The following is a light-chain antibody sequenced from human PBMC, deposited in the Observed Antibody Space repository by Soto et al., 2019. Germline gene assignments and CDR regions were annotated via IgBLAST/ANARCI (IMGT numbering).Light chain of an antibody. CDR1: QGISSY. V-gene: IGKV1-5*01. CDR3: QQYNTYWT. J-gene: IGKJ1*01. Sequence: DIQMTQSPSSLSASTGDRVTITCRASQGISSYLAWYQQKPGKAPKLLIYDASSLESGVPSRFSGSGSGTEFTLTISSLQPDDFAAYYCQQYNTYWTFGQGTKVDI. CDR2: DAS.